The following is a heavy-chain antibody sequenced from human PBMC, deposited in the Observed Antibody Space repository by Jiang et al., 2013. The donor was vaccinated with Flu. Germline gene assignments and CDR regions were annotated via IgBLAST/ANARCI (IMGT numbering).Heavy chain of an antibody. CDR3: ARDEDLSGSYDAFDI. CDR2: ISANNGDT. J-gene: IGHJ3*02. D-gene: IGHD3-10*01. Sequence: EVKQPGASVKVSCKTSGYTFGNSGISWVRQAPGQGLEWMGWISANNGDTNYVQKFRGRITMTTDTSTTTGYMELRSLRSDDTAMYYCARDEDLSGSYDAFDIWGQGTMVIVSS. CDR1: GYTFGNSG. V-gene: IGHV1-18*01.